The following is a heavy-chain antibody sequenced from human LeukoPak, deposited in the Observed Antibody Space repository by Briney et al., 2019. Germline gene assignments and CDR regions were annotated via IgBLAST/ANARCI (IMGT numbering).Heavy chain of an antibody. J-gene: IGHJ6*02. Sequence: PSETLSLTCTVSGGSISSYYWSWIRQPPGKGLEWIGYIYYSGSTNYNPSLKSRVTISVDTSKNQFSLKLSSVTAADTAVYYCARGRTVTTKYGMDVWGQGTTVTVSS. V-gene: IGHV4-59*01. CDR1: GGSISSYY. CDR2: IYYSGST. CDR3: ARGRTVTTKYGMDV. D-gene: IGHD4-17*01.